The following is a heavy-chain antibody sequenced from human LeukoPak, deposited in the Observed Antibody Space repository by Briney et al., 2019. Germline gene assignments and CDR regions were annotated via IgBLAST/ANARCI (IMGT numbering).Heavy chain of an antibody. V-gene: IGHV2-5*02. Sequence: ASGPALVKPTQTLTLTCTFSGFSLSTSGVGVGWIRQPPGKALEWLALIYWDDDKRYSPSLKSRLTITKDTSKNQVVLTMTNIDPVDTATYYCAHSGLAAANDYWGQGTLVTVSS. D-gene: IGHD6-13*01. CDR2: IYWDDDK. CDR1: GFSLSTSGVG. J-gene: IGHJ4*02. CDR3: AHSGLAAANDY.